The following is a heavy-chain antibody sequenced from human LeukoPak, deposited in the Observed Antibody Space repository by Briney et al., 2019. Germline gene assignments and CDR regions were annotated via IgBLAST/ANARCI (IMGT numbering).Heavy chain of an antibody. D-gene: IGHD1-14*01. Sequence: ASVKVSCKASGGTFSSYTISWVRQAPGQGLEWMGRIIPILGIANYAQKFQGRVTITADKSTSTAYMALSSLRSEDTAVYYCARDTITGNWFDPWGQGTLVTVSS. J-gene: IGHJ5*02. V-gene: IGHV1-69*04. CDR1: GGTFSSYT. CDR2: IIPILGIA. CDR3: ARDTITGNWFDP.